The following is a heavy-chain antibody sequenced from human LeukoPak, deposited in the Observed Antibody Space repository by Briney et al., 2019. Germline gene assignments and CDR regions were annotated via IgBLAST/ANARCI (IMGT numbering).Heavy chain of an antibody. CDR3: AREDGI. J-gene: IGHJ4*02. V-gene: IGHV4-61*02. CDR2: IYTSGST. Sequence: SQTLSLTCTVSGGSISSGSYYWSWIRQPAGKGLEWIGRIYTSGSTNYNPSLKSRVTISVDTSKNQSFLNLSSVTAADTAVYYCAREDGIWGQGTLVTVSS. CDR1: GGSISSGSYY.